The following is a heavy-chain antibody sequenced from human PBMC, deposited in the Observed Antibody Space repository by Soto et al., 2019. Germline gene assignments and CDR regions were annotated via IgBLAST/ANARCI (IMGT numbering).Heavy chain of an antibody. CDR1: GYSFTSYW. CDR3: ARHGASDYDSSGYQYRYYYYGMDV. V-gene: IGHV5-10-1*01. Sequence: PGESLKISCKGSGYSFTSYWISWVRQMPGKGLEWRGRIDPSDPYTNYSPSFQGHVTITADKSISTAYLQWSSLKASDTAMYYCARHGASDYDSSGYQYRYYYYGMDVWGQGTTVTVSS. J-gene: IGHJ6*02. CDR2: IDPSDPYT. D-gene: IGHD3-22*01.